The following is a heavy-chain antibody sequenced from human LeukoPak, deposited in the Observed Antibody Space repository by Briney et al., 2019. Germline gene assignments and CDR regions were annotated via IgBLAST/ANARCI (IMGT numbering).Heavy chain of an antibody. Sequence: GGSLRLSCAASGFTFSSYAMSWVRQAPGKGLEWVSAISGSGGSTYYADSVKDRFTISRDNSKNTLYLQMNSLRAEDTAVYYCARTRSGSLDYWGQGTLVTVSS. D-gene: IGHD3-22*01. J-gene: IGHJ4*02. CDR2: ISGSGGST. V-gene: IGHV3-23*01. CDR3: ARTRSGSLDY. CDR1: GFTFSSYA.